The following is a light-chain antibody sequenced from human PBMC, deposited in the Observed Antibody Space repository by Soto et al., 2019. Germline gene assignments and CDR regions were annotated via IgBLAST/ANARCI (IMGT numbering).Light chain of an antibody. J-gene: IGKJ4*01. CDR2: DAS. CDR1: QYISTF. V-gene: IGKV1-39*01. CDR3: HQSFSVPIT. Sequence: DIQMTQSPSSLSASVGDRVTITCRASQYISTFLNWYQQKPDKAPKLLIYDASTLQGGVSSRFSGSGPGTDFTLTISSLQPEDFATYFCHQSFSVPITFGGGTKVEMK.